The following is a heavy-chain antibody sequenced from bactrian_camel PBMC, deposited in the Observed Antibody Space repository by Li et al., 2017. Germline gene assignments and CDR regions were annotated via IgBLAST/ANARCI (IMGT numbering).Heavy chain of an antibody. CDR3: AAGQTCGNWWKASEFGY. J-gene: IGHJ6*01. Sequence: HVQLVESGGGSVQAGGSLTLTCSASGKAVDNVCLAWFRQVPGKEREGVAAIYRHGDFTYYGDSVRGRFTIAQDNAKTTAYLQMTSLKPEDSAMYFCAAGQTCGNWWKASEFGYWGQGTQVTVS. V-gene: IGHV3S6*01. CDR2: IYRHGDFT. D-gene: IGHD7*01. CDR1: GKAVDNVC.